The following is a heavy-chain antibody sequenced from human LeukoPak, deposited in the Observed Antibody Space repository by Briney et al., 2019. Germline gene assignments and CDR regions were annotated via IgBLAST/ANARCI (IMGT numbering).Heavy chain of an antibody. CDR2: IRSKASGGTT. D-gene: IGHD4-11*01. J-gene: IGHJ4*02. Sequence: GGSLRLSCTASGFTFRDYAMSWVRQAPGKGLEWVGFIRSKASGGTTEYTASVKGRFTISRDDSKSIAYLQMNSLITGDTAIYYCTRGYSIDYWGQGTQVTVSS. CDR1: GFTFRDYA. CDR3: TRGYSIDY. V-gene: IGHV3-49*04.